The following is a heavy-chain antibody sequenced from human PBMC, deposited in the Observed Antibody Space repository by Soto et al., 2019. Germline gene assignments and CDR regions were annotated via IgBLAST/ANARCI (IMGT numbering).Heavy chain of an antibody. CDR3: ARALSSGWYSSPFDY. D-gene: IGHD6-19*01. Sequence: SETLSLTCTVSGGSISSYYWSWIRQPPGKGLEWIGYIYYSGSTNYNPSLKSRVTISVDTSKNQFSLKLSSVTAADTAVYYCARALSSGWYSSPFDYWGQGTLVTVSS. J-gene: IGHJ4*02. CDR1: GGSISSYY. V-gene: IGHV4-59*01. CDR2: IYYSGST.